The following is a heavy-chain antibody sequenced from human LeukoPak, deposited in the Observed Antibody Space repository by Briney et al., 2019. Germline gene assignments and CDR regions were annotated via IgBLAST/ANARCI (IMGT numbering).Heavy chain of an antibody. Sequence: ASVKVSCKASGYTFTAYYIHWVRQAPGQGLEWMGWINPNSGGTNYAQRFQGRVTMTRDTSTSTAYMELNRLTSDDTAVYYCASGATMVRGVVITEGIDYFDYWGQGTLVTVSS. CDR2: INPNSGGT. D-gene: IGHD3-10*01. V-gene: IGHV1-2*02. J-gene: IGHJ4*02. CDR3: ASGATMVRGVVITEGIDYFDY. CDR1: GYTFTAYY.